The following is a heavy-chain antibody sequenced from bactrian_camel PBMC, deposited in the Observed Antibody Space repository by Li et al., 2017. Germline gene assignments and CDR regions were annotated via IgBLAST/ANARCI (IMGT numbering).Heavy chain of an antibody. Sequence: HVQLVESGGGSVQAGGSLRLSCVASGYTYTMAWFRQAPGKEREGVASIDTERRTSYAESVKGRFAISLDNAKNLLHLTMNNLEPEDTAMYYCASDYVGVWDEWRSDFLSRGRGTQVTVS. V-gene: IGHV3S55*01. CDR3: ASDYVGVWDEWRSDFLS. CDR1: GYTYT. J-gene: IGHJ6*01. CDR2: IDTERRT. D-gene: IGHD1*01.